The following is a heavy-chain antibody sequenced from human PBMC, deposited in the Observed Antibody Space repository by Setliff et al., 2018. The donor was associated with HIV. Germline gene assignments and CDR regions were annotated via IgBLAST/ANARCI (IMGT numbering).Heavy chain of an antibody. CDR3: ARVGLSAVPFPTVY. D-gene: IGHD4-4*01. J-gene: IGHJ4*02. CDR1: GYTFTSYG. V-gene: IGHV1-18*01. CDR2: ISAYDGDT. Sequence: GASVKVSCKASGYTFTSYGISWVRQAPGQGLEWMGWISAYDGDTKYAQKFHNRLSMTADTSTTTAYMDLRGLTSDDTGVYYCARVGLSAVPFPTVYWGQGTLVTVSS.